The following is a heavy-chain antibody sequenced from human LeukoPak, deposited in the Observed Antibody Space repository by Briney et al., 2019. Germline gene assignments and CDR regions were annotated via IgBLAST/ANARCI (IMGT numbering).Heavy chain of an antibody. CDR1: GGSISSSSYY. CDR3: AREMVRDAFDI. J-gene: IGHJ3*02. Sequence: SETLSLTCTVSGGSISSSSYYWSWIRQYPGKGLESISSVSSSATTTYNPSLKSRVTISLDTSQNQFSLNLRSLTAADTAVYYCAREMVRDAFDIWGQGTMVTVSS. CDR2: VSSSATT. V-gene: IGHV4-31*03. D-gene: IGHD2-8*01.